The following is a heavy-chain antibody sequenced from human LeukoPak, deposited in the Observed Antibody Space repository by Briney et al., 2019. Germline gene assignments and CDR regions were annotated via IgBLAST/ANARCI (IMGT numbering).Heavy chain of an antibody. Sequence: GTSVKVSCKASGFTFTSSAMQWVRQARGQRLEWIGWIVVGSGNTNYAQKFQERVTITRDMSTSTAYMELSSLRAEDTAFYYCARVQQYDKFDYRGQGTLVTVSS. D-gene: IGHD3-22*01. CDR3: ARVQQYDKFDY. CDR2: IVVGSGNT. V-gene: IGHV1-58*02. J-gene: IGHJ4*02. CDR1: GFTFTSSA.